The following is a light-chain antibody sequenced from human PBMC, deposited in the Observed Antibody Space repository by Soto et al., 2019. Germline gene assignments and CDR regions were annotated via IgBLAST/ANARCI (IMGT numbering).Light chain of an antibody. CDR2: FDD. CDR3: AAWDDSLNVVL. CDR1: TSNVGNNA. Sequence: QSVLTQPPSVSEAPRQRVSISCSGNTSNVGNNAVNWYQQLPGKTPKLLIYFDDLVPSGVSDRFSGSKSGTSASLAMSGLQSDDEADYYCAAWDDSLNVVLFGGATKLTVL. J-gene: IGLJ2*01. V-gene: IGLV1-36*01.